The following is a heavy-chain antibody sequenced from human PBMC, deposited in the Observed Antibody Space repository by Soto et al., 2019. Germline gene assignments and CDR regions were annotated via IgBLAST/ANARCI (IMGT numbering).Heavy chain of an antibody. V-gene: IGHV3-7*01. CDR3: AKSRDGYSFYYYYGMDV. Sequence: PGGSLRLSCAVSGFSFGTYWMSWVRQAPGKGLEWLASIKEDGSERYYLDSVKGRFTISRDNSKNTLYLQMNSLRGDDTAVYYCAKSRDGYSFYYYYGMDVWGQGTTVTVSS. D-gene: IGHD4-4*01. CDR1: GFSFGTYW. J-gene: IGHJ6*02. CDR2: IKEDGSER.